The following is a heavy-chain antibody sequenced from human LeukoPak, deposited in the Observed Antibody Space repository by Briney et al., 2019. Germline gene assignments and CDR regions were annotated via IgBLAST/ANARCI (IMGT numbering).Heavy chain of an antibody. D-gene: IGHD6-19*01. J-gene: IGHJ4*02. CDR3: ARTEQWLVLDY. CDR2: INPNSGGT. V-gene: IGHV1-2*02. CDR1: GYTFTSYG. Sequence: GASVKVSCKASGYTFTSYGIIWVRQAPGQGLEWMGWINPNSGGTNYAQKFQGRVTMTRDTSISTAYMELSRLRSDDTAVYYCARTEQWLVLDYWGQGTLVTVSS.